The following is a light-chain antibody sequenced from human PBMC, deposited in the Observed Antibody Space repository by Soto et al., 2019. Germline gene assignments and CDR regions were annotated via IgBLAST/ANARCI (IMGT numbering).Light chain of an antibody. CDR3: SAWDDSLSGPV. CDR1: SSNIGSNY. Sequence: QSVLTQPPSASGTPGQRVTISCSGSSSNIGSNYVYWYRQLPGTAPNVLIYRNDERPSGVPDRFSGSKSGSSASLAISGLRSEDEADYYCSAWDDSLSGPVFGRGTK. CDR2: RND. J-gene: IGLJ3*02. V-gene: IGLV1-47*01.